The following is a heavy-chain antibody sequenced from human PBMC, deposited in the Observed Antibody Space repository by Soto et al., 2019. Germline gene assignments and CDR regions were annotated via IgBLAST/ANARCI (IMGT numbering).Heavy chain of an antibody. CDR3: AGIKAAVGGTFDY. CDR2: IIPIFGTA. CDR1: GGTFSSYA. J-gene: IGHJ4*02. V-gene: IGHV1-69*01. Sequence: QVQLVQSGAEVKKPGSSVKVSCKASGGTFSSYAISWVRQAPGQGLEWMGGIIPIFGTANYAQKFQGRVTITADESTSAAYMEMSSLRAEDTAVYYCAGIKAAVGGTFDYWGQGILVIAYS. D-gene: IGHD6-19*01.